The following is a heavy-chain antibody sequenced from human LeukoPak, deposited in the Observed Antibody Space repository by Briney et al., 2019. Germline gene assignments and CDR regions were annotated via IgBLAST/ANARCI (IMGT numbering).Heavy chain of an antibody. J-gene: IGHJ4*02. CDR2: IYHSGST. CDR3: ARGRGYGSGSYYPDFDY. V-gene: IGHV4-30-2*01. CDR1: GGSISSGGYY. Sequence: SQTLSLTCTVSGGSISSGGYYWSWIRQPPGKGLEWIGYIYHSGSTYYNPSLKSRVTISVDRSKNQFSLKLSSVTAADTAVYYCARGRGYGSGSYYPDFDYWGQGTLVTVSS. D-gene: IGHD3-10*01.